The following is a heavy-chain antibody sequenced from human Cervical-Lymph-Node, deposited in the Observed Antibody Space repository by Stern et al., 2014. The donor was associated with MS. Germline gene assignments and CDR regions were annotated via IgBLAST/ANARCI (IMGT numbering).Heavy chain of an antibody. V-gene: IGHV1-2*02. CDR2: INPNNGGT. Sequence: QVQLGQSGADVKKPGASVKVSCKASGYTFTGYLLHWVRQAPGQGLEWMGWINPNNGGTTYAQNFQGRVTLTRDTTISTAYMELSSLRSDDTAFYYCAREGHYYDTTGYLAHWGQGTLLTVSS. J-gene: IGHJ5*02. CDR1: GYTFTGYL. CDR3: AREGHYYDTTGYLAH. D-gene: IGHD3-22*01.